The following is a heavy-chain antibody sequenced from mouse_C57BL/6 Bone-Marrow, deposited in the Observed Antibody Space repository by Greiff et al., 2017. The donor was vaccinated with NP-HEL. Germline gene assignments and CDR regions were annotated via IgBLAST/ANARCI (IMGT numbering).Heavy chain of an antibody. Sequence: QIQLQQPGAELVKPGASVKLSCKASGYTFTSYWMHWVKQRPGQGLEWIGLIHPNSGSTNYNEKFKSKATLTVDKSSSTAYMQLSSLTSEDSAVYYCDGSFWYFDVWGTGTTVTVSS. V-gene: IGHV1-64*01. J-gene: IGHJ1*03. CDR3: DGSFWYFDV. CDR2: IHPNSGST. D-gene: IGHD1-1*01. CDR1: GYTFTSYW.